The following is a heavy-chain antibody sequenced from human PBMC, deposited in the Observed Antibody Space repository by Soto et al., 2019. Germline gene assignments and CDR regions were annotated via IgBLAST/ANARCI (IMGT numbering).Heavy chain of an antibody. Sequence: GESLKISCQGSGYNFASYWISWVRQMPGKGLEWMGRIDPIDSYTNYSPSFQGHVTISAGKSISTAYLQWSSLKASDTAMYYCARRYCSSASCPRNYYGMDVWGQGTTVTVSS. CDR1: GYNFASYW. D-gene: IGHD2-2*01. CDR2: IDPIDSYT. V-gene: IGHV5-10-1*01. J-gene: IGHJ6*02. CDR3: ARRYCSSASCPRNYYGMDV.